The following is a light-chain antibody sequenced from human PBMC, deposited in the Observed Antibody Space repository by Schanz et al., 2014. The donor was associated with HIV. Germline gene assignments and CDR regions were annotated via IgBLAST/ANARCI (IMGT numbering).Light chain of an antibody. J-gene: IGLJ3*02. CDR1: SNDVGGYNY. CDR3: SSFAGSNIPWV. Sequence: QSALTQPASVSGAPGQSITISCTGTSNDVGGYNYVSWYQQPPGRAPKLMIYEVIKRPSGVPDRFSGSKSGSTASLTVSGLQPEDEADYYCSSFAGSNIPWVFGGGTKLTVL. CDR2: EVI. V-gene: IGLV2-8*01.